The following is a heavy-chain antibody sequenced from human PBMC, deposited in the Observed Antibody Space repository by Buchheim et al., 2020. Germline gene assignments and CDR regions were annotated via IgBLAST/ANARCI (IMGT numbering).Heavy chain of an antibody. CDR2: SRNKASGHTT. V-gene: IGHV3-72*01. J-gene: IGHJ4*02. Sequence: EVQLVESGGGLVQPGGSLRLSCAAFGFTFSDRYMDWVRQAPGKGLEWVGRSRNKASGHTTEYAASVRDRFSISRDDSQNSVYLQMNSLRSEDTAVYYCARWVTTKDYFDYWGQGTL. CDR3: ARWVTTKDYFDY. D-gene: IGHD4-11*01. CDR1: GFTFSDRY.